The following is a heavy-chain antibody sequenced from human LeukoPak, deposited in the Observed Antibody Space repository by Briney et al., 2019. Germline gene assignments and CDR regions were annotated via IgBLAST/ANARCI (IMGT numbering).Heavy chain of an antibody. CDR1: GFTFSSYA. V-gene: IGHV3-23*01. D-gene: IGHD4-17*01. J-gene: IGHJ1*01. CDR3: AKENYGDSTGGRFQH. CDR2: ISGSGGST. Sequence: GGSLRLSCAVSGFTFSSYAMSWVRQTPVKGLEWVSVISGSGGSTYYADSVKGRFTISRVNSKNTLYLQMSSLRAEDTAVYYCAKENYGDSTGGRFQHWGQGTLVTVSS.